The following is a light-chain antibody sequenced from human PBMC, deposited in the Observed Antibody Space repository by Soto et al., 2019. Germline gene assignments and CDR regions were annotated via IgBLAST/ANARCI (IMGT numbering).Light chain of an antibody. V-gene: IGKV3-20*01. J-gene: IGKJ5*01. CDR2: GAS. CDR3: QQYGSSLIT. CDR1: QSFSSNS. Sequence: EIVLTQSPGTLSLSPGERATLSCRSSQSFSSNSLAWYHQKPGQPPRLLMYGASSRATGIPDRFSGSGSGTDFTLTISRLEPEDFAMYYCQQYGSSLITFGQGTRLEI.